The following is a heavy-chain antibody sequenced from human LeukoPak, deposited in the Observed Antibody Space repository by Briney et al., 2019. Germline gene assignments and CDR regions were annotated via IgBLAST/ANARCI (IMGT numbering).Heavy chain of an antibody. J-gene: IGHJ6*03. D-gene: IGHD2-15*01. CDR2: IYYSGST. CDR3: ARSTEGYCRGRSCYSYYYYMDV. Sequence: SETLSLTCTVSGGSISSSSYYWGWIRQPPGKGLEWIGSIYYSGSTYYNPSLKSRVTISVDTSKNQFSLKLSSVTAADTAVYYCARSTEGYCRGRSCYSYYYYMDVWGKGTTVTVSS. CDR1: GGSISSSSYY. V-gene: IGHV4-39*07.